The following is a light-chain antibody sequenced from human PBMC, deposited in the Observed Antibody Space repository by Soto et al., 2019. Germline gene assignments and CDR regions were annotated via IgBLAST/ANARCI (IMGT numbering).Light chain of an antibody. CDR2: GAS. CDR3: QQSYSTPWT. V-gene: IGKV1-39*01. Sequence: DIQMTQSPSSLSASVGDRVTITCLAIQSISNYLNWYQHKPGKAPKFVIYGASSLQSGVPSRFGGSGSGTDFTLTISSLQPEDFATYYCQQSYSTPWTFGQGTKVDIK. CDR1: QSISNY. J-gene: IGKJ1*01.